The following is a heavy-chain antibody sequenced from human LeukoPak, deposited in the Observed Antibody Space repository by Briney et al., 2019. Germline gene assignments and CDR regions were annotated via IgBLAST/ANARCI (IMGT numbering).Heavy chain of an antibody. V-gene: IGHV4-59*01. D-gene: IGHD3-16*02. CDR1: GGSFSGYY. CDR2: IYYSGST. J-gene: IGHJ4*02. Sequence: SETLSLTCAVYGGSFSGYYWSWIRQPPGKGLEWIGFIYYSGSTNYNPSLKSRVTISVDTSKNQFSLKLSSVTAADTAVYYCARDYPPGVSFDYWGQGTLVTVSS. CDR3: ARDYPPGVSFDY.